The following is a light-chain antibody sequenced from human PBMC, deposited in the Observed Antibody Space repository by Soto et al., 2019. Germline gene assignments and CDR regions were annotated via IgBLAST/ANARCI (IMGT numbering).Light chain of an antibody. Sequence: QSVLTQPPSVSGSPGQSITISCTGTSSDVGGYNYVSWYQQHPGKAPKLMIYEVSNRPSGVSNRFSGSKSGNTASLTISGLQAEDEADYYCSSYTSSSIYVFGTGTKVTV. CDR2: EVS. V-gene: IGLV2-14*01. CDR3: SSYTSSSIYV. CDR1: SSDVGGYNY. J-gene: IGLJ1*01.